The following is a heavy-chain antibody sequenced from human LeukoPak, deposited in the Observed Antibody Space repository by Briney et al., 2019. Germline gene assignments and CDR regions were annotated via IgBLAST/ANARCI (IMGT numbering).Heavy chain of an antibody. CDR2: IYSGGST. CDR3: ARAADRSSWYGMDV. CDR1: GFTVSSNY. Sequence: PGGSLRLSCAASGFTVSSNYMSWVRQAPGKGLEWVSVIYSGGSTYYADSVKGRFTISRDNSKNTLYLQMNSLRAEDTAVYYCARAADRSSWYGMDVWGQGTTVTVSS. D-gene: IGHD6-13*01. J-gene: IGHJ6*02. V-gene: IGHV3-53*01.